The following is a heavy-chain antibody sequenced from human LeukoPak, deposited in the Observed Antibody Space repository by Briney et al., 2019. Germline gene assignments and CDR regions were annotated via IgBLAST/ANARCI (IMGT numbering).Heavy chain of an antibody. CDR1: GGSISGYY. CDR3: ARMTADYYYYGMDI. CDR2: IYYSGST. Sequence: PSETLSLTCTVSGGSISGYYWSWIRQPPGKGLEWIGYIYYSGSTNYNPSLKSRVTISVDTSKNQFSLKLSSVTAADTAVYYCARMTADYYYYGMDIWGQGTTVTVSS. D-gene: IGHD2-21*02. V-gene: IGHV4-59*08. J-gene: IGHJ6*02.